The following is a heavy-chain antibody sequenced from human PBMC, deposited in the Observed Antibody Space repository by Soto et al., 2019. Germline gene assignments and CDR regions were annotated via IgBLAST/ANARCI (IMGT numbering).Heavy chain of an antibody. V-gene: IGHV4-34*01. CDR2: INHSGST. D-gene: IGHD6-19*01. CDR1: GGSFSGYY. Sequence: SETLSLTCTGYGGSFSGYYWSWVRQPPGKGLEWIGEINHSGSTNYNPSLKSRVTISVDTSKNQLSLTLGAVTAADTAMYYCARGGGSGWFIDYWGPGTLVTVSS. J-gene: IGHJ4*02. CDR3: ARGGGSGWFIDY.